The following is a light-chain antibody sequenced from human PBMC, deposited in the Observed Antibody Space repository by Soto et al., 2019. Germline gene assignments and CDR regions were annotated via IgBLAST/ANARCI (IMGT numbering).Light chain of an antibody. J-gene: IGKJ2*01. CDR1: QSVRGN. V-gene: IGKV3-15*01. Sequence: EIVMTQSPATLSVSPGERATLSCRASQSVRGNLAWYQQKSGQAPRLLIYAASTRATGIPARFSGSGSGTEFTLIIRSLQSEDSAVYYCQQYNNWPPYSFGQGTKLEIK. CDR3: QQYNNWPPYS. CDR2: AAS.